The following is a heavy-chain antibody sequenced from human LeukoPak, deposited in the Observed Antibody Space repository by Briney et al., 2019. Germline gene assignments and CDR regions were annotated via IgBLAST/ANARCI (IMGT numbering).Heavy chain of an antibody. J-gene: IGHJ3*02. CDR2: ISAYNGNT. CDR1: GYTFTIYG. D-gene: IGHD3-10*01. V-gene: IGHV1-18*01. CDR3: ARNYGSGSYYAYAFDI. Sequence: ASVKVSCKASGYTFTIYGISWVRQAPGQGLEWMGWISAYNGNTNYAQKLQGRVTMTTDTSTSTAYMELRSLRSEDTAVYYCARNYGSGSYYAYAFDIWGQGTMVTVSS.